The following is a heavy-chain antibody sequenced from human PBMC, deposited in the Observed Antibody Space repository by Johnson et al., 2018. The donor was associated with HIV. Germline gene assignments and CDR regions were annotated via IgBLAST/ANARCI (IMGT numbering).Heavy chain of an antibody. CDR3: ASEVRGVLDI. CDR2: IYSGGST. CDR1: AFTFDDHG. V-gene: IGHV3-66*01. J-gene: IGHJ3*02. D-gene: IGHD3-10*01. Sequence: EVQLVESGGGVVRPGGSLRLSCAASAFTFDDHGMSWVRQAPGKALEWVSVIYSGGSTYYADSVKGRFTISRDNSKNTLYLQMNSLRAEDTAVYYCASEVRGVLDIWGQGTMVTVSS.